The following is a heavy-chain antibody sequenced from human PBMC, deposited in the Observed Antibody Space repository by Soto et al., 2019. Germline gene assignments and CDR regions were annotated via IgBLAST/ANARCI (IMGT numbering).Heavy chain of an antibody. V-gene: IGHV3-30*19. J-gene: IGHJ3*02. CDR2: VSYDGDTQ. D-gene: IGHD3-22*01. CDR3: ARGTLECDYDSGGYPDTSIDM. CDR1: GFTFSSYG. Sequence: QVQLVESGGGVLQPGRSLRLSCAASGFTFSSYGMHWVRQAPGKGLDWVAVVSYDGDTQYYADSVKGRFTISRDNTGKTLFLQMNRLRGDDTAMYYCARGTLECDYDSGGYPDTSIDMWGQGTMVTVSA.